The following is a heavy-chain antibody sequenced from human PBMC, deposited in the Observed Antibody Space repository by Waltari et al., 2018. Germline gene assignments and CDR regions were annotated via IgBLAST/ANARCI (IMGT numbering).Heavy chain of an antibody. J-gene: IGHJ4*02. CDR3: ARAYSSGWYGSCEY. Sequence: QVLLVQSGAEMKKPGASVKVSCKASGYTFTDYMHWVRQAPGQGLEWMGWIDPQSGDTSYAQKFQGRVTLTRDTSTTTVYMELTSLISDDTAMYYCARAYSSGWYGSCEYWGQGTRVNVSS. D-gene: IGHD6-19*01. CDR1: GYTFTDY. CDR2: IDPQSGDT. V-gene: IGHV1-2*02.